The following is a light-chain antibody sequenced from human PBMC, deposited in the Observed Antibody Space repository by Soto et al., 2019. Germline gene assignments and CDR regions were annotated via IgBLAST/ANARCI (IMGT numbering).Light chain of an antibody. J-gene: IGKJ4*01. Sequence: DIQMTQSPSSLSASVGDRVTITCRASQTINSYLNWYQQKPGKTPKLLIYAASSLQSGVPSRFSGSGSGTDFTLTISSLQPEDFATYFCQQSYSLPHFGGGTKVDIK. CDR3: QQSYSLPH. V-gene: IGKV1-39*01. CDR1: QTINSY. CDR2: AAS.